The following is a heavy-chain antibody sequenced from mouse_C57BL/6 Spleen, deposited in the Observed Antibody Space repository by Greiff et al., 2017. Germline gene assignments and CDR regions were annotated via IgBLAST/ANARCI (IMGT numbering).Heavy chain of an antibody. V-gene: IGHV7-1*01. CDR1: GFTFSDFY. D-gene: IGHD2-1*01. CDR2: SRNKANDYTT. CDR3: ARDAGSSTAAMDY. Sequence: EVKLVESGGGLVQSGRSLRLSCATSGFTFSDFYMEWVRQAPGKGLEWIAASRNKANDYTTEYSASVKGRFIVSRDTSQSILYLQMNALRAEDTAIYYCARDAGSSTAAMDYWGQGTSVTVSS. J-gene: IGHJ4*01.